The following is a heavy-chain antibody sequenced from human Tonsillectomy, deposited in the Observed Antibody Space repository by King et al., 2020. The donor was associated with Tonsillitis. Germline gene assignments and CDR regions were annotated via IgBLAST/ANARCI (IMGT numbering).Heavy chain of an antibody. CDR3: ATNAVGTDASAYRDFRH. D-gene: IGHD3-16*01. J-gene: IGHJ1*01. V-gene: IGHV1-2*02. Sequence: VQLVQSGAELRKPGASVTVSCRTSGDTFTGHFVHWVRQAPGQGLEWMGWINPNSGDTNYVQKFQGRVTMSGDVSITTAYMGLSRLTPDDTAVYYCATNAVGTDASAYRDFRHWGQGTLVTVSS. CDR2: INPNSGDT. CDR1: GDTFTGHF.